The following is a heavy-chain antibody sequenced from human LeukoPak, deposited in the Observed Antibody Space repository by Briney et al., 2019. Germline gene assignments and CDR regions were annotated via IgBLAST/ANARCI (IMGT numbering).Heavy chain of an antibody. CDR1: GGSITSTSYF. D-gene: IGHD6-19*01. Sequence: SETLSLTCSVSGGSITSTSYFWGWIRQPPGKGLEWIGTIYYSGITYYNPSLRSRVSISIDTSKNQFSLLLNSVTPEDTAVYYCARGWLGSGLDYWGQGTLVTVSS. CDR3: ARGWLGSGLDY. J-gene: IGHJ4*02. CDR2: IYYSGIT. V-gene: IGHV4-39*01.